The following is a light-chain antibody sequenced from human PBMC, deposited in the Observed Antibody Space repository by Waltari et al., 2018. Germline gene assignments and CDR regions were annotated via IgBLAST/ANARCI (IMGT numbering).Light chain of an antibody. CDR2: DAS. CDR3: QTYNNYGT. J-gene: IGKJ1*01. V-gene: IGKV1-5*01. Sequence: IQMTQSPSTLSASVGDRVTLTCRASQSISSWLAWYQQKPGKAPKLLIYDASSLESGVPSRFSGSGSGTEFTLTISSLQPDDSATYWCQTYNNYGTFGQGTKVEIK. CDR1: QSISSW.